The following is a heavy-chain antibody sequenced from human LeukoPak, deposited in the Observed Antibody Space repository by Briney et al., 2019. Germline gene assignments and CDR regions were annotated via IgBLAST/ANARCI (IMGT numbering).Heavy chain of an antibody. CDR2: ISSSDSTI. D-gene: IGHD2-2*01. Sequence: GGSLRLSCAASGFTFSDYYMSWIRQAPGKGLEWVSYISSSDSTIYYADSVKGRFTISRDNAKNSLYLQMNSLRAEDTAEYYCARDACSSTSCPHSGGAFDIWGQGTMVTVSS. CDR3: ARDACSSTSCPHSGGAFDI. J-gene: IGHJ3*02. CDR1: GFTFSDYY. V-gene: IGHV3-11*04.